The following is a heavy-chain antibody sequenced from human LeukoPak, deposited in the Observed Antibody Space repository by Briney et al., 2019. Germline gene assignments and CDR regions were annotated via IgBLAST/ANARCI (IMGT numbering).Heavy chain of an antibody. CDR1: GFTFSSYS. J-gene: IGHJ4*02. V-gene: IGHV3-21*01. CDR3: ARARIAAAGFDY. Sequence: KAGGSLRLSCAASGFTFSSYSMNWVRQAPGKGLEWVSSISSSSSYIYYADSVKGRFIISRDNAKNSLYLQMNSLRAEDTAVYYCARARIAAAGFDYWGQGALVTVSS. CDR2: ISSSSSYI. D-gene: IGHD6-13*01.